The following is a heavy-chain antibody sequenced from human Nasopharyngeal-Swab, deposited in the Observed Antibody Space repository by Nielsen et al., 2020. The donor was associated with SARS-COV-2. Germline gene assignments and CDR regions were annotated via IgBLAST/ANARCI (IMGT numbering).Heavy chain of an antibody. D-gene: IGHD3-16*01. CDR1: GGSFSGYY. Sequence: SETVSLTCAVYGGSFSGYYWNWIRQPPGKGLEWIGEINHGGNTNYNPFLKSRVTILVDTSKNQFSLKLASVTAADTALYYCSRGDEGANYYGMDVWGQGTTVTVSS. J-gene: IGHJ6*02. V-gene: IGHV4-34*01. CDR3: SRGDEGANYYGMDV. CDR2: INHGGNT.